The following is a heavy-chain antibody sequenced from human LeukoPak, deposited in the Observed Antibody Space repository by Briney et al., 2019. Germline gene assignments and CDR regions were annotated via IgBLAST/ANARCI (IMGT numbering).Heavy chain of an antibody. CDR1: GGSISSGGY. CDR2: IYYSETT. CDR3: ARDMQLST. D-gene: IGHD3-16*02. J-gene: IGHJ3*01. Sequence: SETLSLTCTVSGGSISSGGYWSWIRQHPGKGLEWIGYIYYSETTYYNPSFKGRVTISVDTSKNQFSLELSSVTAADTAIYYCARDMQLSTWGLGTMVTVSS. V-gene: IGHV4-31*03.